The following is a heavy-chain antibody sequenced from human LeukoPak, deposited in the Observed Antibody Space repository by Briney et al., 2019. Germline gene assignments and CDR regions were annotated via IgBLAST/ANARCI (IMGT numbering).Heavy chain of an antibody. V-gene: IGHV4-34*01. Sequence: PSETLSLTCAVYGGSFSGYYWSWIRQPPGKGLEWIGEINHSGSTNYNPSLKSRVTISVDTSKNQFSLKLSSVTAADTAVYYCARDLKRFDHWGQGTLVTVSS. CDR2: INHSGST. CDR1: GGSFSGYY. CDR3: ARDLKRFDH. J-gene: IGHJ5*02.